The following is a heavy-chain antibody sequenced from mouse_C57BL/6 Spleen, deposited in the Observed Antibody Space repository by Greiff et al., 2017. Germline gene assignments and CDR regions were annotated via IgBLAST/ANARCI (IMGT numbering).Heavy chain of an antibody. D-gene: IGHD1-2*01. CDR2: ISSGSSTI. CDR1: GFTFSDYG. J-gene: IGHJ2*01. CDR3: ARTFVTTVFDY. Sequence: EVKLVESGGGLVKPGGSLKLSCAASGFTFSDYGMHWVRQAPEKGLEWVAYISSGSSTIYYADTVKGRFTISSDNAKNPLFLQMTNLRSKDTTMYYCARTFVTTVFDYWGQGTTLTVSS. V-gene: IGHV5-17*01.